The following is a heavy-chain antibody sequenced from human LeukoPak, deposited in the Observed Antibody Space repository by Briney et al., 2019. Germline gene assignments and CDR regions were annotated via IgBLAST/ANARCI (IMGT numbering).Heavy chain of an antibody. V-gene: IGHV3-7*01. J-gene: IGHJ6*02. D-gene: IGHD5-18*01. CDR2: IKQDGSEK. Sequence: GGSLRLSCAASGFTFSSYWMSWVRQAPGKGLEWVANIKQDGSEKYYVDSVKGRFTISRDNAKNSLYLQMNSLRAEDTAVYYCATVGAMVTHYGMDVWGQGTTVTVSS. CDR1: GFTFSSYW. CDR3: ATVGAMVTHYGMDV.